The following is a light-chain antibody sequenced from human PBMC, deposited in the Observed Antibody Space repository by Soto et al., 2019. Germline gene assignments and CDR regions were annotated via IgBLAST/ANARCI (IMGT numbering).Light chain of an antibody. CDR1: RSDIGDSNF. CDR3: ATFRSGTILV. CDR2: EVN. V-gene: IGLV2-14*01. Sequence: QSVLTQPASVSGSPGQSVTISCTGPRSDIGDSNFISWYQHSPGTAPRLLIYEVNNRPSGVSKRFSGSKAGNTASLTISRLLDDDEADYFCATFRSGTILVFGSGTKVTVL. J-gene: IGLJ1*01.